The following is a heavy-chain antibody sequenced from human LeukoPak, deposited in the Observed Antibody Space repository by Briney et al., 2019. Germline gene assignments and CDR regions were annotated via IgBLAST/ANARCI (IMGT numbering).Heavy chain of an antibody. D-gene: IGHD3-10*01. CDR2: INPSGGST. Sequence: ASVKVSCKASGYTFSSYYMHWVRQAPGQGLEWMGIINPSGGSTSYAQKFQGRATMTRDTSTSTVYMELSSLRSEDTAVYYCARVCGHSGSPCNYYYYYGMDVWGQGTTVTVSS. CDR3: ARVCGHSGSPCNYYYYYGMDV. V-gene: IGHV1-46*01. J-gene: IGHJ6*02. CDR1: GYTFSSYY.